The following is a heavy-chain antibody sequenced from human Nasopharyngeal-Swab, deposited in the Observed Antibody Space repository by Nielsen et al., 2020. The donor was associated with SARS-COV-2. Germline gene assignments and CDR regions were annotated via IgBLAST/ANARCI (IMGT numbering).Heavy chain of an antibody. Sequence: ASVKVSCKASGYTFTSYYMHWVRQAPGQGLEWMGIINPSGGSTSYAQKFQGRVTITADKSTSTAYMELSSLRSEDTAVYYCAREKAYCGGDCYHWFDPWGQGTLVTVSS. D-gene: IGHD2-21*02. V-gene: IGHV1-46*01. CDR3: AREKAYCGGDCYHWFDP. CDR2: INPSGGST. J-gene: IGHJ5*02. CDR1: GYTFTSYY.